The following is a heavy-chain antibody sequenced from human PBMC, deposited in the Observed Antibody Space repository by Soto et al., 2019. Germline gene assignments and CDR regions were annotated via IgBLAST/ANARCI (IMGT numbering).Heavy chain of an antibody. V-gene: IGHV1-24*01. CDR1: GYTLTELS. D-gene: IGHD3-16*02. CDR3: ATAGPYVWGSYRHTLDY. Sequence: GASVKVSCKVSGYTLTELSMHWVRQAPGKGLEWMGGFDPEDGETIYAQKFQGRVTMTEDTSTGTAYMELSSLRSEDTAVYYCATAGPYVWGSYRHTLDYWGQGTLVTVSS. J-gene: IGHJ4*02. CDR2: FDPEDGET.